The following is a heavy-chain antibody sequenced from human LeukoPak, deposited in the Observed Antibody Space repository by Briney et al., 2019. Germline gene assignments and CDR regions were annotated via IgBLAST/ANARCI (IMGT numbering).Heavy chain of an antibody. CDR2: ISGSGGST. CDR1: GFTFSSYA. Sequence: GGSLRLSCAASGFTFSSYAMSWVRQAPGKGLEWVSAISGSGGSTYYADSVKGRFTISRDNSKNTLYLQTNSLRAEDTAVYYCAKLLEGMTTVTGDAFDIWGQGTMVTVSS. CDR3: AKLLEGMTTVTGDAFDI. V-gene: IGHV3-23*01. J-gene: IGHJ3*02. D-gene: IGHD4-17*01.